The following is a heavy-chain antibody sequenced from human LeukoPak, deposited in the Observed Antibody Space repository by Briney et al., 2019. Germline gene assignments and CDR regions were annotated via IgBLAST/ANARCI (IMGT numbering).Heavy chain of an antibody. D-gene: IGHD3-22*01. CDR3: ARDRPHDSSGEGGY. CDR2: INPNSGGT. V-gene: IGHV1-2*02. Sequence: ASVKVSCKASGYTFTGYYMHWVRQAPGQGLEWMGWINPNSGGTNYAQKFQGRVTMTRDTSISTAYMELSRLRSDDTAVYYCARDRPHDSSGEGGYWGQGTLVTVSS. J-gene: IGHJ4*02. CDR1: GYTFTGYY.